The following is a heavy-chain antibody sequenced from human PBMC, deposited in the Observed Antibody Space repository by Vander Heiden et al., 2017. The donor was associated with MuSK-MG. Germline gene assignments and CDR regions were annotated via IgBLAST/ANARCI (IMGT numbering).Heavy chain of an antibody. CDR3: ATNTGPAY. D-gene: IGHD5-18*01. J-gene: IGHJ4*02. CDR2: IKGDGTQK. Sequence: EVQLVESGGGLVQPGGSLRLSCAVSGSPFSENWMTWVRQAPGKGLEWVANIKGDGTQKNYVDAVKGRFTIARDNAKKSLYLEMNSLRAEDTAAYYGATNTGPAYCGQGTL. V-gene: IGHV3-7*01. CDR1: GSPFSENW.